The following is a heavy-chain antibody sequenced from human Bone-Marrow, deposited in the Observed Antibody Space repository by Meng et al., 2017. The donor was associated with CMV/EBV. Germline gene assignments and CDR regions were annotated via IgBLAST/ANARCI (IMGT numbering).Heavy chain of an antibody. CDR1: GFTFSSYA. CDR2: ISYDGSNK. D-gene: IGHD6-13*01. Sequence: GGSLRLSCAASGFTFSSYAMHWVRQAPGKGLEWVAVISYDGSNKYYADSVKGRFTISRDNSKNTLYLQMNSLRAEDTAVYYCARDPGIAAAGTVPYYYYGMDVWGQGTTVTVSS. CDR3: ARDPGIAAAGTVPYYYYGMDV. J-gene: IGHJ6*02. V-gene: IGHV3-30-3*01.